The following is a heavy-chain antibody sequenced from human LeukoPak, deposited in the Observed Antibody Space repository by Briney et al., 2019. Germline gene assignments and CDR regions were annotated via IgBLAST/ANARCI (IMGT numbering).Heavy chain of an antibody. CDR2: IIPILGIA. CDR3: ARAGRAAGNIWDDY. D-gene: IGHD6-13*01. V-gene: IGHV1-69*02. Sequence: SVKVSCKAFGGTFSSYTISWVRQAPGQGLEWMGRIIPILGIANFAQKFQGRVTITADKSTSTAYMELSSLRSEDTAVYYCARAGRAAGNIWDDYWGQGTLVTVSS. J-gene: IGHJ4*02. CDR1: GGTFSSYT.